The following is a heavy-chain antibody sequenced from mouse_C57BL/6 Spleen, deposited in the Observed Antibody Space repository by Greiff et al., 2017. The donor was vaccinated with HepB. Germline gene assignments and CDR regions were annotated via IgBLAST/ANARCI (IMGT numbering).Heavy chain of an antibody. D-gene: IGHD2-2*01. J-gene: IGHJ2*01. CDR1: GYTFTSYW. Sequence: QVQLQQPGAELVKPGASVKLSCKASGYTFTSYWMQWVKQRPGQGLEWIGEIEPSDSYTNYNQKFKGKATLTVDTSSSTAYMQLSSLTSEDSAVYYCARVTMVTTGDYWGQGTTLTVSS. V-gene: IGHV1-50*01. CDR2: IEPSDSYT. CDR3: ARVTMVTTGDY.